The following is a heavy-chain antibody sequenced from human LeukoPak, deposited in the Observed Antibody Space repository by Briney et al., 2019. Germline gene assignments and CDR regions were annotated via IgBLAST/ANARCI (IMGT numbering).Heavy chain of an antibody. CDR3: ARERSSSWSQNPYYYYGMDV. J-gene: IGHJ6*02. D-gene: IGHD6-6*01. CDR1: GGSISSGSYY. Sequence: PSQTLSLTCTVSGGSISSGSYYWGWIRQPPGKGLEWIGSIYYSGSTYYNPSLKSRVTISVDTSKNQFSLKLSSVTAADTAVYYCARERSSSWSQNPYYYYGMDVWGQGTTVTVSS. CDR2: IYYSGST. V-gene: IGHV4-39*02.